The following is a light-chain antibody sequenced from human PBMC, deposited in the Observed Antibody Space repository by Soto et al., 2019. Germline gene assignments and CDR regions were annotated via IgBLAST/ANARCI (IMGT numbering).Light chain of an antibody. CDR2: AAS. CDR1: QRISSY. CDR3: QQSYSTPWT. Sequence: DIQMTQSPSSLSASVGDRVTITCRASQRISSYLNWYQQKPGKAPKLLIYAASILQSGVPSRFSGSGSGTDFTLTISSLQPEDFATYYCQQSYSTPWTFGQGTKVEIK. J-gene: IGKJ1*01. V-gene: IGKV1-39*01.